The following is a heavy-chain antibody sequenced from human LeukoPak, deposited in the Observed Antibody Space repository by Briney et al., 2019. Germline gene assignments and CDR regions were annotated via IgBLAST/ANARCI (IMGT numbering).Heavy chain of an antibody. CDR3: AKEMKPWMHFDY. CDR2: ISGSGAGT. CDR1: GFTFSSFA. D-gene: IGHD5-12*01. J-gene: IGHJ4*02. Sequence: GGSLRLSCAASGFTFSSFALSWVRQAPGKGLEWVSAISGSGAGTYYADSVKGRFTISRDNSKNTLYLQMNSLRAEDTAVYYCAKEMKPWMHFDYWGQGTLVTVSS. V-gene: IGHV3-23*01.